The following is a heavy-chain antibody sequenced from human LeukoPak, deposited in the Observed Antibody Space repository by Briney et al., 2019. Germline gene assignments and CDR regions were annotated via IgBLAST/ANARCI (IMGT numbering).Heavy chain of an antibody. CDR1: GGSISSYY. Sequence: SETLSLTCTVSGGSISSYYWSWIRQPAGKGLEWIGRIYTSESTNYNPSLKSRVTMSIDTSKNQFSLNLTSVTAADTAVYYCARDCNGGSCYSKFDPWGQGTLVTVSS. CDR2: IYTSEST. V-gene: IGHV4-4*07. J-gene: IGHJ5*02. D-gene: IGHD2-15*01. CDR3: ARDCNGGSCYSKFDP.